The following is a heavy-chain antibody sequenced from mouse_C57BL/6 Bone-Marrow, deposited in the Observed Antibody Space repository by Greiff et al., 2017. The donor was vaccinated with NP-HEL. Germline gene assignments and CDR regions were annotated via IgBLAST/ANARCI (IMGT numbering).Heavy chain of an antibody. D-gene: IGHD2-1*01. J-gene: IGHJ4*01. CDR1: GYTFTDYE. V-gene: IGHV1-15*01. Sequence: VKLQESGAELVRPGASVTLSCKASGYTFTDYEMHWVKQTPVHGLEWIGAIDPETGGTAYNQKFKGKAILTADKSSSTAYMELRSLTSEDSAVYYCTGNLGNYAMDYWGQGTSVTVSS. CDR2: IDPETGGT. CDR3: TGNLGNYAMDY.